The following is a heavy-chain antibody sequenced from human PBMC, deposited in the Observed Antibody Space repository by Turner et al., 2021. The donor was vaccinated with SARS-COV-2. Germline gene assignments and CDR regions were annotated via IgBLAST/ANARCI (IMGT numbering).Heavy chain of an antibody. V-gene: IGHV3-53*01. D-gene: IGHD3-3*01. CDR3: ARDLMEVGGMDV. J-gene: IGHJ6*02. Sequence: EVQLVESGGGLIQRGGSLRLSCAASGLTVSCNYMSWVRQAPGKGLEWVSVIYSGGSTYYAASVKGRFTISRDNSKNTLYLQMNSLRAEDTAVYYCARDLMEVGGMDVWGQGPTVTVSS. CDR2: IYSGGST. CDR1: GLTVSCNY.